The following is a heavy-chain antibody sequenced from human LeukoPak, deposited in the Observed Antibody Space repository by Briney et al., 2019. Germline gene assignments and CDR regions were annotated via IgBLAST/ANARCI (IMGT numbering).Heavy chain of an antibody. CDR3: ATNYYDSSGYYANFDY. CDR1: GGTFSSYA. CDR2: TIPIFGTA. V-gene: IGHV1-69*05. D-gene: IGHD3-22*01. J-gene: IGHJ4*02. Sequence: ASVKVSCKASGGTFSSYAISWVRQAPGQGLEWMGGTIPIFGTANYAQKFQGRVTITTDESTSTAYMELSSLRSEDTAVYYCATNYYDSSGYYANFDYWGQGTLVTVSS.